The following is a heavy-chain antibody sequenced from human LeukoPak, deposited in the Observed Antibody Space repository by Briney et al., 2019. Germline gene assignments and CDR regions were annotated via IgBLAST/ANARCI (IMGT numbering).Heavy chain of an antibody. V-gene: IGHV1-8*01. D-gene: IGHD2-21*02. CDR2: MNPNSGNT. J-gene: IGHJ4*02. CDR3: ARGCFNFGGDCYSDY. CDR1: GYTFTSYD. Sequence: GASVKVSCNASGYTFTSYDINWVRQATGQGLEWMGWMNPNSGNTGYAQKFQGRVTMTRNTSISTAYMELSSLRSEDTAVYYCARGCFNFGGDCYSDYWGQGTLVTVSS.